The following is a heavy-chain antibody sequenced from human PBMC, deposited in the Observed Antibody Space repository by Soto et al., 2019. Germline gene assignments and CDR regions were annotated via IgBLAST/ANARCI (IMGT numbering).Heavy chain of an antibody. Sequence: QVQLVESGGGVVQPGQSLRLSCAASGFSVSNYGMHWVRQAPGKGLEWVAVVWKDGNTKHYGDSVKGRFTISRDNSKNTLELQMSSLGGEDTAVYSCARGEAWTDEACDIWGQGTRVTVSS. CDR1: GFSVSNYG. D-gene: IGHD5-12*01. J-gene: IGHJ3*02. V-gene: IGHV3-33*01. CDR3: ARGEAWTDEACDI. CDR2: VWKDGNTK.